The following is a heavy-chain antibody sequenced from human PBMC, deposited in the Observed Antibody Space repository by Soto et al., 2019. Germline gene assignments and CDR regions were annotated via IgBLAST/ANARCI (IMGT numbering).Heavy chain of an antibody. D-gene: IGHD6-19*01. Sequence: GASVKVSFKASGYTFTSYGISWVRQAPGQGLEWMGWISAYNGNTNYAQKLQGRVTMTTDTSTSTAYMELRSLRSDDTAVYYCARMNSYSSGWFDLDYWGQGTLVTVSS. CDR1: GYTFTSYG. J-gene: IGHJ4*02. V-gene: IGHV1-18*01. CDR3: ARMNSYSSGWFDLDY. CDR2: ISAYNGNT.